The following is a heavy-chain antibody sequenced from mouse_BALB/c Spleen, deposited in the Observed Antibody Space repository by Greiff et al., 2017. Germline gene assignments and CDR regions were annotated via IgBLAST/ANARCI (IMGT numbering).Heavy chain of an antibody. CDR2: ISYSGST. Sequence: DVKLQESGPGLVKPSQSLSLTCTVTGYSITSDYAWNWIRQFPGNKLEWMGYISYSGSTSYNPSLKSRISITRDTSKNQFFLQLNSVTTEDTATYYCARDGYYGFAYWGQGTLVTVSA. CDR1: GYSITSDYA. J-gene: IGHJ3*01. CDR3: ARDGYYGFAY. V-gene: IGHV3-2*02. D-gene: IGHD2-3*01.